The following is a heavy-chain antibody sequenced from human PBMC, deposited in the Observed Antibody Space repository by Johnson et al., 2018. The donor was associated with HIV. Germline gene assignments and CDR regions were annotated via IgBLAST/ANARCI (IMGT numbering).Heavy chain of an antibody. CDR2: ISYDGSNK. J-gene: IGHJ3*02. D-gene: IGHD3-3*01. Sequence: QMLLVESGGGVVQPGRSLRLSCAASGFTFSSYAMHWVRQAPGKGLEWVAVISYDGSNKYYADSVKGRFTISRDNSKNTLYLQMNSLRVEDTAVYYCARDALLRFLEWFIWGQGTMVTVSS. CDR3: ARDALLRFLEWFI. CDR1: GFTFSSYA. V-gene: IGHV3-30*04.